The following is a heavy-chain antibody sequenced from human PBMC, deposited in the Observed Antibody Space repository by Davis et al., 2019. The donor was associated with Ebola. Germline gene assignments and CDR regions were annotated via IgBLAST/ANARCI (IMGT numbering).Heavy chain of an antibody. CDR2: INHSGST. CDR1: GGSFSGYY. V-gene: IGHV4-34*01. J-gene: IGHJ5*02. CDR3: ARVKFVQLEPLRWTNNWFDP. D-gene: IGHD1-1*01. Sequence: SETLSLTCAVYGGSFSGYYWSWIRQPPGKGLEWIGEINHSGSTNYNPSLKSRVTISVDTSKNQFSLKLSSVTAADTAVYYCARVKFVQLEPLRWTNNWFDPWGQGTLVTVSS.